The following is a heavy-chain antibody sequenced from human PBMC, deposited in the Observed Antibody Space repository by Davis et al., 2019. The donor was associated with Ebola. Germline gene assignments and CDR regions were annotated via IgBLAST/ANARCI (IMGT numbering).Heavy chain of an antibody. CDR3: ARDSEEVTSIVVVGGGSD. Sequence: GGSLRLSCADSVITFSSYAMSWVRQAPGKGLEWVSAISGSGGSTYYADSVKGRFSISRDNSKNTLLLQMNSLRAEDTAVYYCARDSEEVTSIVVVGGGSDWGQGTLVTVSS. CDR1: VITFSSYA. CDR2: ISGSGGST. J-gene: IGHJ4*02. D-gene: IGHD3-22*01. V-gene: IGHV3-23*01.